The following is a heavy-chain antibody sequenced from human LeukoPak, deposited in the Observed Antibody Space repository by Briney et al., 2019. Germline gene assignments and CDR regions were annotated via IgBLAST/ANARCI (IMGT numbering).Heavy chain of an antibody. Sequence: GGSLRLSCAASGFTFSSYAMSWVRQAPGGGLEWVSAISGSGGSTYYADSVKGRFTISRDNSKNTLYLQMNSLRAEDTAVYYCAHIVVVTPGGYWGQGTLVTVSS. CDR3: AHIVVVTPGGY. CDR2: ISGSGGST. V-gene: IGHV3-23*01. CDR1: GFTFSSYA. J-gene: IGHJ4*02. D-gene: IGHD2-21*02.